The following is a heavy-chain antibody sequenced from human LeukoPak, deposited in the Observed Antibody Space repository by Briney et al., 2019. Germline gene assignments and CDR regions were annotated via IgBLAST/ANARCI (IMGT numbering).Heavy chain of an antibody. CDR3: ASYYIESGLL. CDR2: IYYSGST. J-gene: IGHJ4*02. D-gene: IGHD3-10*01. Sequence: SETLSLTCTVSGGSISSSSYYWGWIRQPPGKGLEWIGSIYYSGSTYYNPSLKSRVTISVDTSKNQFSLKLSSVTAADTAVYYCASYYIESGLLWGQGTLVTVSS. CDR1: GGSISSSSYY. V-gene: IGHV4-39*07.